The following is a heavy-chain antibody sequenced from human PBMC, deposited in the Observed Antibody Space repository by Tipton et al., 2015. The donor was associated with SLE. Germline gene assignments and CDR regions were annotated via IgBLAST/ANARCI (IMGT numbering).Heavy chain of an antibody. CDR3: AGDSGSNDY. D-gene: IGHD3-10*01. Sequence: TLSLTCTVSGGSISSGDYYWSWIRQPPGKGLEWIGEINHSGSTNYNPSLKSRVTISVDTSKNQFSLKLSSVTAADTAVYYCAGDSGSNDYWGQGTLVTVSS. V-gene: IGHV4-61*08. CDR1: GGSISSGDYY. CDR2: INHSGST. J-gene: IGHJ4*02.